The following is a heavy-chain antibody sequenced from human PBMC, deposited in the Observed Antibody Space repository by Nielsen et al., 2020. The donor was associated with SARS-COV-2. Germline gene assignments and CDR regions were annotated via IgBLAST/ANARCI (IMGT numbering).Heavy chain of an antibody. Sequence: GESLKISCAASGFTFSSYAMHWVRQAPGKGLEWVAVISYDGSNKYYADSVKGRFTISRDNSKNTLYLQMNSLKTEDTAVYYCARDAYFDSGSYYNEDNWFDPWGQGTLVTVSS. CDR1: GFTFSSYA. J-gene: IGHJ5*02. D-gene: IGHD3-10*01. CDR2: ISYDGSNK. V-gene: IGHV3-30-3*01. CDR3: ARDAYFDSGSYYNEDNWFDP.